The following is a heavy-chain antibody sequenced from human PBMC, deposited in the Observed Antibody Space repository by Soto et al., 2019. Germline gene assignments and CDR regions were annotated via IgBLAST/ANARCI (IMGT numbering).Heavy chain of an antibody. V-gene: IGHV3-66*04. Sequence: PGGSLRLSCAASGFTVSSNYMSWVRQAPGKGLEWVSVIYSGGSTYYADSVKGRFTISRDNSKNTLYLQMNSLRAEDTAVYYCARPAAYYDFLNAFDIWGQGTMVTVSS. CDR2: IYSGGST. CDR3: ARPAAYYDFLNAFDI. D-gene: IGHD3-9*01. J-gene: IGHJ3*02. CDR1: GFTVSSNY.